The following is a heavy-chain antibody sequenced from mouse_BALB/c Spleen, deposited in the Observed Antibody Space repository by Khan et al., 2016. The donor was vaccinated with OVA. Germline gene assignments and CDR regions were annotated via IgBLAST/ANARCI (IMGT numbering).Heavy chain of an antibody. Sequence: QVQLQQSGPGLVAPSQSLSITCTVSGFSLTGYGVHWVRQPPGKGLEWLGMIWGGGSTDYNSALISRLSISKDNSKSQVFLKMNSLQTDDTARYYCAREQRLGVVAYWGQGTLVTVSA. CDR1: GFSLTGYG. CDR3: AREQRLGVVAY. V-gene: IGHV2-6-7*01. CDR2: IWGGGST. D-gene: IGHD1-2*01. J-gene: IGHJ3*01.